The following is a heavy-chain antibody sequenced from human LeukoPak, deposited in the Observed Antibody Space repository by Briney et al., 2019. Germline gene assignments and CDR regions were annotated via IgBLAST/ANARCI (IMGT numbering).Heavy chain of an antibody. D-gene: IGHD2-2*02. CDR2: IRYDGSNK. V-gene: IGHV3-30*02. Sequence: GGSLRPSCAASGFTFSSYGMHWVRQAPGKGLEWVAFIRYDGSNKYYADSVKGRFTISRDNSKNTLYLQMNSLRAEDTAVYYCAKERGPGVVVPAAIGDWGQGTLVTVSS. J-gene: IGHJ4*02. CDR1: GFTFSSYG. CDR3: AKERGPGVVVPAAIGD.